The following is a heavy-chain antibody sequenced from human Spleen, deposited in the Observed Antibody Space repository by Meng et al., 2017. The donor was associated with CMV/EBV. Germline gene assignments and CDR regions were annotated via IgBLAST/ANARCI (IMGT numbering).Heavy chain of an antibody. CDR2: MNPNSGNT. V-gene: IGHV1-8*03. Sequence: CKDSGYTFTSYDINWVRQATGQGLEWMGWMNPNSGNTGYAQKFQGRVTITRNTSISTAYMELSSLRSEDTAVYYCARGGSSGYSFDYWGQGTLVTVSS. CDR3: ARGGSSGYSFDY. J-gene: IGHJ4*02. CDR1: GYTFTSYD. D-gene: IGHD3-22*01.